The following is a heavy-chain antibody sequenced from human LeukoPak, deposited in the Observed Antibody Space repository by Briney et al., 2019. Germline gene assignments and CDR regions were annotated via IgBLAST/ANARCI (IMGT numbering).Heavy chain of an antibody. J-gene: IGHJ4*01. CDR1: GFTFSSHW. V-gene: IGHV3-74*01. Sequence: SGGSLRLSCVASGFTFSSHWMHWVRQAPGKGLMWVSRINGDGSRIHYGDSVKVRFTISKDNAKNTLYLQMTSLRGDDTAIYFCARDALGGRTKFDSWGHGSLVTVSS. D-gene: IGHD3-16*01. CDR2: INGDGSRI. CDR3: ARDALGGRTKFDS.